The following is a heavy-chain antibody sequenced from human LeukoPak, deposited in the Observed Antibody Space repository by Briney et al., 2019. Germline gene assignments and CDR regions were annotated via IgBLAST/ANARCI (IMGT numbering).Heavy chain of an antibody. Sequence: SETLSLTCTVSGGSISSYYWSWIRQPPGKGLEWIGYIYHSGSTNYNPSLKSRVTISVDTSKNQFSLKLSSVTAADTAVYYCARLLGIVGATDAFDIWGQGTMVTVSS. D-gene: IGHD1-26*01. CDR1: GGSISSYY. V-gene: IGHV4-59*08. CDR3: ARLLGIVGATDAFDI. CDR2: IYHSGST. J-gene: IGHJ3*02.